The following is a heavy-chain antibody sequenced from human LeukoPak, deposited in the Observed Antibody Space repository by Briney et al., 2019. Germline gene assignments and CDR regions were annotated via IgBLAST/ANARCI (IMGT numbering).Heavy chain of an antibody. D-gene: IGHD2-2*02. J-gene: IGHJ4*02. Sequence: ASVTVSFTGSGYTFTGYYMHWVRQAPGQGQEWMGWINTNSGGTNYAQKFQGRVTMTRDTSTSTAYMELSRLRSDDTAVYYCARDWYPLGYCSSTSCYTEGYYWGQGTLVTVSS. CDR3: ARDWYPLGYCSSTSCYTEGYY. CDR1: GYTFTGYY. CDR2: INTNSGGT. V-gene: IGHV1-2*02.